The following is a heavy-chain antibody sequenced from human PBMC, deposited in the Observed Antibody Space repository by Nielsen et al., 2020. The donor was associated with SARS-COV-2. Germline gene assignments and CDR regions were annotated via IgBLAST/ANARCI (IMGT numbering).Heavy chain of an antibody. CDR3: ARDRYDPRWHYDFWSGAPDAVDV. V-gene: IGHV1-18*01. Sequence: WVRQAPGQGLEWMGWISAYNGNTNYAQKFQSRVTVTIDTSTSTAYVELRSLRFDDTAVYYCARDRYDPRWHYDFWSGAPDAVDVWGQGTTVTVSS. CDR2: ISAYNGNT. J-gene: IGHJ6*02. D-gene: IGHD3-3*01.